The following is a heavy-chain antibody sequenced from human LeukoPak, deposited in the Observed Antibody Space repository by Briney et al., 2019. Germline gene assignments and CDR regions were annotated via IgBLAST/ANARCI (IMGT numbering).Heavy chain of an antibody. CDR1: GGSISSYY. J-gene: IGHJ5*02. CDR2: NYYSGST. D-gene: IGHD6-13*01. V-gene: IGHV4-59*01. CDR3: ARDYLGSEAAAHNNWFDP. Sequence: SETLSLTCTVSGGSISSYYWSWIRQPPGKGLEWLGYNYYSGSTNYNPSVKSRVTISVDTSKNQFSLKLSSVTAADTAVYYCARDYLGSEAAAHNNWFDPWGQGTLVTVSS.